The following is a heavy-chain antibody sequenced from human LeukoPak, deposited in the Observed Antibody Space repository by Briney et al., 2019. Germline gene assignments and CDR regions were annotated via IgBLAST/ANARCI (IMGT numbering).Heavy chain of an antibody. V-gene: IGHV1-2*02. J-gene: IGHJ4*02. D-gene: IGHD3-22*01. CDR3: ARDREYYYDSSGYYYGLDY. CDR2: INPNSGGT. CDR1: GYTFTGYY. Sequence: ASVKVSCKASGYTFTGYYMHWVRQAPGQGLEWMGWINPNSGGTNYAQKFQGRVTMTRDTSTSTVYMELSSLRSEDTAVYYCARDREYYYDSSGYYYGLDYWGQGTLVTVSS.